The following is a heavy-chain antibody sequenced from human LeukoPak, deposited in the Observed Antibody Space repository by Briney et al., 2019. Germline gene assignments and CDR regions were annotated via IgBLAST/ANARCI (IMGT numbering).Heavy chain of an antibody. CDR2: IYYSGST. Sequence: SETLSLTCTVSGGSIRSSTYYWGWIRQPPGKGLEWIGSIYYSGSTYCNPSLKSRVTMSVDTSKNQFSLKLNSVTAADTAVYYCARRGHYSGYDLHHEYWGQGTLVTVSS. J-gene: IGHJ4*02. CDR3: ARRGHYSGYDLHHEY. V-gene: IGHV4-39*01. D-gene: IGHD5-12*01. CDR1: GGSIRSSTYY.